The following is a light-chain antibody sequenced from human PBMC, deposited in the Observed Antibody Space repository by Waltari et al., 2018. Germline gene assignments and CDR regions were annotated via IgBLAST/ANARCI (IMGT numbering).Light chain of an antibody. Sequence: QSALTQPASVSGSPGQSITFSCPGDRSDVGGYHYLSWYQQQPGKAPRLMIYDVSIRPSGVSNRFSGSKSGNTASLTISGLQAEDEADYYCSSYSRTSTLVVFGGGTKLAVL. J-gene: IGLJ2*01. CDR3: SSYSRTSTLVV. V-gene: IGLV2-14*03. CDR1: RSDVGGYHY. CDR2: DVS.